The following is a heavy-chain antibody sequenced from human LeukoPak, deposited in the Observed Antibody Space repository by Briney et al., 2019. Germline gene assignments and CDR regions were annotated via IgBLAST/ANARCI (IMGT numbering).Heavy chain of an antibody. J-gene: IGHJ3*02. CDR3: AREAMATSGSDAFDI. CDR1: GYSFIDYY. Sequence: ASVKVSCKTSGYSFIDYYIHWVRQAPGQGLEWMGWINPNSGGTNYAQKFQGRVTMTRDTSISTAYMELSRLRSDDTAVYYCAREAMATSGSDAFDIWGQGTMVTVSS. D-gene: IGHD5-18*01. V-gene: IGHV1-2*02. CDR2: INPNSGGT.